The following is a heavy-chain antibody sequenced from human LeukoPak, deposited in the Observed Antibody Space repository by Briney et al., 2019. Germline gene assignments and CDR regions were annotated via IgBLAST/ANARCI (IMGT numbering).Heavy chain of an antibody. Sequence: SETLSLTCTVSGGSISSYYCSWIRQPPGKGLEWIGYINYNGGTNYNPSLKSRVTISVDTSKNQFSLKLSSVTAADTAVYYCARHTPITAGGYNYDYWGQGTLVTVSS. CDR3: ARHTPITAGGYNYDY. CDR2: INYNGGT. V-gene: IGHV4-59*08. J-gene: IGHJ4*02. CDR1: GGSISSYY. D-gene: IGHD5-24*01.